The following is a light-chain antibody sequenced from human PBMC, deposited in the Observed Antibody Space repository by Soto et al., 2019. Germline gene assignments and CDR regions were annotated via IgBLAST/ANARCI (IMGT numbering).Light chain of an antibody. CDR2: GAS. Sequence: EIVMTQSPATLSVSPGERATLSCRASRNINRKLAWYQQKPGQAPRLLISGASTRATGIPARFSGSGSGTEFTLTNSSLQSEDFAVYYCQQYYDYPPLIFGGGTKVEIK. CDR1: RNINRK. J-gene: IGKJ4*01. V-gene: IGKV3-15*01. CDR3: QQYYDYPPLI.